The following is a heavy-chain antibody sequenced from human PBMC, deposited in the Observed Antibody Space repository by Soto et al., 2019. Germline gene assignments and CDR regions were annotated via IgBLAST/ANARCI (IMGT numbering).Heavy chain of an antibody. CDR3: ARSIVVVTALDY. CDR1: GYTFTSHA. CDR2: INAGNGNT. D-gene: IGHD2-21*02. J-gene: IGHJ4*02. V-gene: IGHV1-3*05. Sequence: QAQLVQSGAEEKKPGASVKVSCKASGYTFTSHAMHWVRQAPGQRLEWMGWINAGNGNTKYSQKFQGRVTITRDTSASTAYMELSSLRSEDTAVYYCARSIVVVTALDYWGQGTLVTVSS.